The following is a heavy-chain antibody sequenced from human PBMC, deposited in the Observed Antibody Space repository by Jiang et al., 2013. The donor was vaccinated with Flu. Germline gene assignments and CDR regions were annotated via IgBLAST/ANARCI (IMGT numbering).Heavy chain of an antibody. CDR3: ARDLRPYSSGWYHLDY. V-gene: IGHV3-33*01. D-gene: IGHD6-19*01. J-gene: IGHJ4*02. Sequence: PGKGLEWVAVIWYDGSNKYYADSVKGRFTISRDNSKNTLYLQMNSLRAEDTAVYYCARDLRPYSSGWYHLDYWGQGTLVTVSS. CDR2: IWYDGSNK.